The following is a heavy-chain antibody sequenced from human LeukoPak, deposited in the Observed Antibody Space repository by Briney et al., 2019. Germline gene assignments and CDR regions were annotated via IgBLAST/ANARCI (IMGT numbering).Heavy chain of an antibody. CDR3: ARGEYCSSTSCYPNWFDP. J-gene: IGHJ5*02. D-gene: IGHD2-2*01. CDR2: INHSGST. V-gene: IGHV4-34*01. CDR1: GGSFSGYY. Sequence: SETLSLTCAVYGGSFSGYYWSWIRQPPGKGLDWIGEINHSGSTNYNPSLKSRVTISVDTSKNQFSLKLSSVTAADTAVYYCARGEYCSSTSCYPNWFDPWGQGTLVTVSS.